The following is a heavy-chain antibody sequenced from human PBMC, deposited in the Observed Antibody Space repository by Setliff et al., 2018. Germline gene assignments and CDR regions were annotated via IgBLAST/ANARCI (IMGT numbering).Heavy chain of an antibody. J-gene: IGHJ3*02. D-gene: IGHD1-26*01. CDR1: GGSISSGGYY. CDR3: ARDRRIVGARHAFDI. Sequence: SETLSLTCTVSGGSISSGGYYWSWIRQHPGKGLEWIGYIYYSGSTYYNPSLKSRATISVDTSKNQFSLKLGSVTAADTAVYYCARDRRIVGARHAFDIWGQGTMVTVSS. CDR2: IYYSGST. V-gene: IGHV4-31*03.